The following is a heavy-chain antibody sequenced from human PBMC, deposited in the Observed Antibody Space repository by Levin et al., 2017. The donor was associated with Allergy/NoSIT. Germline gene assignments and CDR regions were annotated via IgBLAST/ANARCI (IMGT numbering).Heavy chain of an antibody. J-gene: IGHJ6*04. V-gene: IGHV3-30*18. CDR3: AKDFERYYDILTGLAG. D-gene: IGHD3-9*01. Sequence: GESLKISCAASGFTFSSYGMHWVRQAPGKGLEWVAVISYDGSNKYYADSVKGRFTISRDNSKNTLYLQMNSLRAEDTAVYYCAKDFERYYDILTGLAGWGKGTTVTVSS. CDR2: ISYDGSNK. CDR1: GFTFSSYG.